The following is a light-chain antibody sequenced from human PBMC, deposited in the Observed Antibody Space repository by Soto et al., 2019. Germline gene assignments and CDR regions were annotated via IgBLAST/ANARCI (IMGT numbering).Light chain of an antibody. CDR1: QSIGNY. Sequence: EIVLIQSAATLSLSPGERATLSCRASQSIGNYLGWYQQKPGQAPRRLIYDASSRATGTPARFSGSGSGTDFTLTISRLEPEDFAIYYCQQRSNWPVTFGLGTRLEIK. CDR3: QQRSNWPVT. CDR2: DAS. J-gene: IGKJ5*01. V-gene: IGKV3-11*01.